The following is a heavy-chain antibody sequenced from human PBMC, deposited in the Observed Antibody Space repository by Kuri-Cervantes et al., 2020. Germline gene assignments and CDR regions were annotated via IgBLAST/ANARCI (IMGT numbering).Heavy chain of an antibody. V-gene: IGHV2-70*12. CDR2: IDWDDDK. Sequence: WIRQPPGKALEWLALIDWDDDKYYSTSLKTRLTISKDTSKNQVVLTMTNMDPVDTATYYCAHSDPGYCSGGSCHFDYWGQGTLVTVSS. D-gene: IGHD2-15*01. CDR3: AHSDPGYCSGGSCHFDY. J-gene: IGHJ4*02.